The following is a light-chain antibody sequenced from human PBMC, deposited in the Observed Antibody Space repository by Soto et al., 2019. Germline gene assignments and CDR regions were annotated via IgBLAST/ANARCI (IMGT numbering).Light chain of an antibody. J-gene: IGLJ2*01. CDR2: VNSDGSH. CDR3: QTWGTGIRV. CDR1: SGHSSYA. Sequence: QSVLTQSPSASASLGASVKLTCILSSGHSSYAIAWHQQQPEKGPRYLMKVNSDGSHNRGDGIPDRFSGSSSGAERYLTISSLQSEDEADYYCQTWGTGIRVFGGGTKLTVL. V-gene: IGLV4-69*01.